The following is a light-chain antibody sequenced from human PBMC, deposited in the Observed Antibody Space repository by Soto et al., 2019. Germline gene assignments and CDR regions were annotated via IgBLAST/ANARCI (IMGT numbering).Light chain of an antibody. CDR2: DAS. Sequence: EIVLTQSPATLSLSPGEGATLSCRASQSINSYLAWYQQTPGQAPRLLIYDASNRATGVPARFSGFGSGADFTLTITSLEPEDSAIYYCQQRSNWPLTFGGGTKVEIK. V-gene: IGKV3-11*01. CDR1: QSINSY. J-gene: IGKJ4*01. CDR3: QQRSNWPLT.